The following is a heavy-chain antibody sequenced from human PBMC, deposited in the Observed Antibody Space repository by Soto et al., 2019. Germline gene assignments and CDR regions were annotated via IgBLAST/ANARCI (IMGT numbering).Heavy chain of an antibody. CDR1: GYTFTNYG. CDR3: ARGVGSGTYYNQYNWFDP. V-gene: IGHV1-18*01. J-gene: IGHJ5*02. CDR2: INTYNGNT. D-gene: IGHD3-10*01. Sequence: GASVKVSCKASGYTFTNYGIGWVRQAPGQGLEWMGWINTYNGNTNHAQKLQGRVTMTTDTSTSTAYMELRSLRSDDTAVYYCARGVGSGTYYNQYNWFDPWGQGTLVTVSS.